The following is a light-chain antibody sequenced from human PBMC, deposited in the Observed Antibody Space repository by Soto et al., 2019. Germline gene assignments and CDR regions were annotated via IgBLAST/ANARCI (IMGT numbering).Light chain of an antibody. Sequence: DIQMPKSPSSLSASVEDRVTITCRASQSISSYLNWYQQKPGEAPKLLIYGMYNLQGGVPSRFSGRGSGTDFTLTISSLQPEDFATYYCQQSYRIPDTFGQGTKVDIK. CDR1: QSISSY. CDR2: GMY. CDR3: QQSYRIPDT. J-gene: IGKJ2*01. V-gene: IGKV1-39*01.